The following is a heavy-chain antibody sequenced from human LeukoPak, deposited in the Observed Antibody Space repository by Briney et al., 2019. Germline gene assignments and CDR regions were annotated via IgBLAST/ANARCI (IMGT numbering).Heavy chain of an antibody. CDR3: ARHSSSWYLRWFDP. CDR2: IYYGGST. CDR1: GGSISSSDYY. Sequence: SETLSLTCTVSGGSISSSDYYWGWIRQPPGKGLEWIGSIYYGGSTYYNPSLKSRVTISVDTSMNQFSLKLSFVTTADTAVYYCARHSSSWYLRWFDPWGQGTLVTVSS. V-gene: IGHV4-39*01. J-gene: IGHJ5*02. D-gene: IGHD6-13*01.